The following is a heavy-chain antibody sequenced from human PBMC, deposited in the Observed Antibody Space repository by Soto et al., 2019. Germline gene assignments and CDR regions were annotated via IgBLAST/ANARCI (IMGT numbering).Heavy chain of an antibody. Sequence: QVQLVQSGAEVKKPGASVKVSCKASGYTFSSYDINWVRQATGQGLEWMGWMNPNSGNTGYAQKFEGRVTMTRNTSISTAYMELSSLRSEDTAVYYCAREAPVASADYGMDVWGQGTTVTVSS. CDR3: AREAPVASADYGMDV. D-gene: IGHD2-2*01. V-gene: IGHV1-8*01. J-gene: IGHJ6*02. CDR2: MNPNSGNT. CDR1: GYTFSSYD.